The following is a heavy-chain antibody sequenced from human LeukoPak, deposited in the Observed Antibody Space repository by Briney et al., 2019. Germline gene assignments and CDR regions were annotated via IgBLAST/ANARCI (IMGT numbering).Heavy chain of an antibody. V-gene: IGHV1-46*01. CDR1: GGTFSSYA. CDR2: INPSGGST. CDR3: ARDHYYGSGSYYNPLDY. J-gene: IGHJ4*02. Sequence: ASVKVSCKASGGTFSSYAISWVRQAPGQGLEWMGIINPSGGSTSYAQKFQGRVTMTRDTSTSTVYMELSSLRSEDTAVYYCARDHYYGSGSYYNPLDYWGQGTLVTVSS. D-gene: IGHD3-10*01.